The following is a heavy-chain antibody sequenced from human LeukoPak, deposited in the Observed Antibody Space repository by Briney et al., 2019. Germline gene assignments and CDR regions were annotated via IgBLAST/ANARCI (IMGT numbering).Heavy chain of an antibody. CDR1: GFTVSSNY. D-gene: IGHD4-23*01. CDR2: IYSSGST. J-gene: IGHJ4*02. V-gene: IGHV3-53*01. Sequence: GGSLRLSCAASGFTVSSNYMAWVRQAPGKGLEWVSVIYSSGSTYYAESVKGRFTISRDSSKNTLYLQMNSLRVEDTAVYYCARDTVGTAGVEYWGQGTLVTVSS. CDR3: ARDTVGTAGVEY.